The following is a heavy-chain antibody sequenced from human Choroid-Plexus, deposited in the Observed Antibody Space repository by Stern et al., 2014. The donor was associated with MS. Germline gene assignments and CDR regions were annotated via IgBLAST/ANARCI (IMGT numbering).Heavy chain of an antibody. CDR1: GFTFGSCA. V-gene: IGHV3-30*18. J-gene: IGHJ5*02. CDR3: AKDRQYLTYFFDH. Sequence: VQLVESGGGVVQPGRPLRLSCVASGFTFGSCAMHWVRQAPGKVLEWEAGVSYDGSNKYYADSVKGRFTIFRDNSQNTLYMQMSSLRPEDTAVYYCAKDRQYLTYFFDHWGQGSLVTVSS. D-gene: IGHD2/OR15-2a*01. CDR2: VSYDGSNK.